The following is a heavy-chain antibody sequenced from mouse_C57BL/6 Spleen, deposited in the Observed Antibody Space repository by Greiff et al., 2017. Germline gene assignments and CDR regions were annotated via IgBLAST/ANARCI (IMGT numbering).Heavy chain of an antibody. V-gene: IGHV1-69*01. D-gene: IGHD1-1*01. J-gene: IGHJ1*03. CDR1: GYTFPSYW. Sequence: VQLQQPGAELVMPGASVKLSCKASGYTFPSYWMHWVKQRPGQGLEWIGEIDPSDSYTNYNQKFKGKSTLTVDKSSSTAYMQLSSLTSEDSAVYYCARSGSRELYWYFDVWGTGTTVTVSS. CDR2: IDPSDSYT. CDR3: ARSGSRELYWYFDV.